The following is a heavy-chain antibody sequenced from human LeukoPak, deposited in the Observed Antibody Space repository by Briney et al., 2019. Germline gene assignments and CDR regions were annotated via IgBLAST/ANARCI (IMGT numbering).Heavy chain of an antibody. V-gene: IGHV4-34*01. CDR3: ARGLVPGLVGSASDI. D-gene: IGHD1-26*01. Sequence: PSETLSLTCAVYGGSFSGYYWSWIRQPPGTGLEWIGEINHSGSTNYNPSLKSRVIISVDTSKNQFSLKLSSVTAADTAVYYCARGLVPGLVGSASDIWGQGTMVTVSS. J-gene: IGHJ3*02. CDR2: INHSGST. CDR1: GGSFSGYY.